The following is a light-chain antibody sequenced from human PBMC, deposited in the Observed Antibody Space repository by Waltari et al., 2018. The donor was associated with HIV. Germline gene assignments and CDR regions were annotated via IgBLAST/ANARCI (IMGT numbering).Light chain of an antibody. Sequence: LTQPHSVSVSPGQTARITCSGDALPKQYAYWSQQKPGQAPVLVIYKDRERPSGIPERFFGPSSGTTVTLTISGVQAEDEADYYCQSADSSGTYPWVFGGGTKLTVL. V-gene: IGLV3-25*03. CDR3: QSADSSGTYPWV. J-gene: IGLJ3*02. CDR1: ALPKQY. CDR2: KDR.